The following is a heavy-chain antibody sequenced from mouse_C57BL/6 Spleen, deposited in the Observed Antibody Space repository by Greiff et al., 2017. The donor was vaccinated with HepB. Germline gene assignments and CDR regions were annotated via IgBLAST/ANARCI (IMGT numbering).Heavy chain of an antibody. J-gene: IGHJ2*01. D-gene: IGHD6-1*01. CDR2: IRNKANGYTT. Sequence: EVKLVESGGGLVQPGGSLSLSCAASGFTFTDYYMSWVRQPPGKALEWLGFIRNKANGYTTEYSASVKGRFTISRDNSQSILYLQMNALRAEDSATYYSARSLYYFDYWGQGTTLTVSS. V-gene: IGHV7-3*01. CDR3: ARSLYYFDY. CDR1: GFTFTDYY.